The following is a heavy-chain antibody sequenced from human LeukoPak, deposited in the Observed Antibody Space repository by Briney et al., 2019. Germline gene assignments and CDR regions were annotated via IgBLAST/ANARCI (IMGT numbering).Heavy chain of an antibody. D-gene: IGHD4-17*01. CDR1: VGTLSSYA. Sequence: ASVKVSCMASVGTLSSYAVSWGRQAPGQGLEWMGGIIPIFGTANYAQKLQGRVTITADKSTSTAYMELSRLRSEDTAVYYCARGNDYGDYVDNYYYYGMDVWAKGTTVTVSS. V-gene: IGHV1-69*06. CDR2: IIPIFGTA. J-gene: IGHJ6*04. CDR3: ARGNDYGDYVDNYYYYGMDV.